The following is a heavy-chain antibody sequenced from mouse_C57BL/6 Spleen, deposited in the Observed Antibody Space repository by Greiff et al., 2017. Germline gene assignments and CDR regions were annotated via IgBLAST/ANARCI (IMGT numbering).Heavy chain of an antibody. Sequence: VQLQQSGPELVKPGASVKISCKASGYAFSSSWMNWVKQRPGKGLEWIGRIYPGDGDTNYNGKFKGKATLTADKASSTAYMQLSSLTSEDSAVYFCAPTVVAPGAMDYWGQGTSVTVSS. J-gene: IGHJ4*01. D-gene: IGHD1-1*01. CDR3: APTVVAPGAMDY. CDR1: GYAFSSSW. CDR2: IYPGDGDT. V-gene: IGHV1-82*01.